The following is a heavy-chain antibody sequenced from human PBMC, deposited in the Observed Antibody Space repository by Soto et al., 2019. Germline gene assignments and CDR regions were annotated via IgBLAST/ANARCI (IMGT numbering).Heavy chain of an antibody. CDR1: GGTFSSYA. J-gene: IGHJ3*02. CDR2: IIPIFGTA. Sequence: QVQLVQSGAEVKKPGSSVKVSCKASGGTFSSYAISWVRQAPGQGLEWMGGIIPIFGTANYAQKFQGRVTITADESTSTAYMELSSLRSEDTAVYDCAGHRGYGPRDAFDIWGQGTMVTVSS. V-gene: IGHV1-69*12. D-gene: IGHD5-18*01. CDR3: AGHRGYGPRDAFDI.